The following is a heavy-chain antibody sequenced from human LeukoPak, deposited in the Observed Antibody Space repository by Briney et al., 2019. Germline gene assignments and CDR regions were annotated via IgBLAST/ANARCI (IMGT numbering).Heavy chain of an antibody. CDR3: ANTMIVVAPSWDPWFDP. CDR2: IYYSGST. J-gene: IGHJ5*02. CDR1: GASISSGNYY. D-gene: IGHD3-22*01. Sequence: KPSETLSLTCAVSGASISSGNYYWGWIRQPPGKGLEWIGSIYYSGSTYYNPSLKSRVTISVDTSKNQFSLKLSSVTAADTAVYYCANTMIVVAPSWDPWFDPWGQGTLVTVSS. V-gene: IGHV4-39*01.